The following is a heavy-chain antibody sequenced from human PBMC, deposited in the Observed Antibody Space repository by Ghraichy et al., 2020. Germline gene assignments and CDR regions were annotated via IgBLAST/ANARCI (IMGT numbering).Heavy chain of an antibody. Sequence: GGSLRLSCAASGFTVSSNYMSWVRQAPGKGLEWVSVIYSGGSTYYADSVKGRFTISRDNSKNTLYLQMNSLRAEDTAVYYCARGSYGDYVRGYFDYWGQGTLVTVSS. CDR3: ARGSYGDYVRGYFDY. D-gene: IGHD4-17*01. V-gene: IGHV3-53*01. CDR2: IYSGGST. J-gene: IGHJ4*02. CDR1: GFTVSSNY.